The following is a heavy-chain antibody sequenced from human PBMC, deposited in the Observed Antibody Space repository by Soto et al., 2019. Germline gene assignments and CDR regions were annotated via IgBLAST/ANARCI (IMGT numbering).Heavy chain of an antibody. CDR3: ARDPRYSGFDFDY. V-gene: IGHV3-33*01. D-gene: IGHD5-12*01. CDR2: IWYDGSKK. J-gene: IGHJ4*02. Sequence: GGFLRLSCAASGFTFSSHAMHRVRQAPGKGLEWVAVIWYDGSKKYYGDSVKGRFTVARDDSKSTLYLQMNSLRVEDTAVYYGARDPRYSGFDFDYWGQGTLVTVSS. CDR1: GFTFSSHA.